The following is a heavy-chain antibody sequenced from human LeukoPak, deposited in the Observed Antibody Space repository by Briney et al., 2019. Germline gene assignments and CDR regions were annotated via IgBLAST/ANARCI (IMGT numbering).Heavy chain of an antibody. Sequence: VSVKVSCKASGYTFTSYGISWVRQAPGQGLEWMGWISAYNGNTNYAQKLQGRVTMTTDTSTSTAYMELRSLRSDDTAVYYCARAISGADRVDYWGQGTLVTVSS. CDR1: GYTFTSYG. D-gene: IGHD3-10*01. J-gene: IGHJ4*02. V-gene: IGHV1-18*01. CDR2: ISAYNGNT. CDR3: ARAISGADRVDY.